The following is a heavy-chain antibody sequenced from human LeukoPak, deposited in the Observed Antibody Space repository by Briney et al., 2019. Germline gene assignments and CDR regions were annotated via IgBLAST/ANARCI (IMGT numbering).Heavy chain of an antibody. Sequence: ASVKVSFKASEYTFNIYDINWVRQATGQGLGWMGWMNPDSGNTGFAQKFQGRVTMTRNTSITTAYMELSSLRSEDTAVYYCAVHLPGDYLDRWGQGTLVTVSS. CDR2: MNPDSGNT. J-gene: IGHJ4*02. V-gene: IGHV1-8*01. CDR1: EYTFNIYD. CDR3: AVHLPGDYLDR.